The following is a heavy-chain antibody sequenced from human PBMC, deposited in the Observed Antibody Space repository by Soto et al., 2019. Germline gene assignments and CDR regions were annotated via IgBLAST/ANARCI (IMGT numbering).Heavy chain of an antibody. V-gene: IGHV2-5*02. J-gene: IGHJ6*02. Sequence: SGPTLVNPTQTLTLTCTFSGFSLTTRPVGVGWIRQPPGQALEWLALIYWDDDKRYNPSLKTRLTITKDTSKNQVVLTMTNMDPVDTATYYCARDSVALYYYYYGMDVWGQGTTVTVSS. CDR2: IYWDDDK. CDR1: GFSLTTRPVG. CDR3: ARDSVALYYYYYGMDV. D-gene: IGHD2-21*01.